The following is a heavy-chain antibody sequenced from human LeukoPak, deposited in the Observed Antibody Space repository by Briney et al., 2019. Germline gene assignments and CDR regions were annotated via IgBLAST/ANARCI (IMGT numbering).Heavy chain of an antibody. V-gene: IGHV3-15*01. J-gene: IGHJ4*02. CDR1: GFAFSNAW. CDR3: TTDWAHGVYDPLDY. CDR2: IKTKSDGGTT. D-gene: IGHD5/OR15-5a*01. Sequence: RAGGSLRLSCTASGFAFSNAWMNWVRQAPGKGLEWLGRIKTKSDGGTTDYVAPVKGRFTFSRDDSTNTLYLQMNRLLSEDTAMYYCTTDWAHGVYDPLDYWGQGTLVTVSS.